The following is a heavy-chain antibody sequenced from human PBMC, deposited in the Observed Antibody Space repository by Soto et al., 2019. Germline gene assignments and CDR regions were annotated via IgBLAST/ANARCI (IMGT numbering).Heavy chain of an antibody. CDR1: GYTFISYD. CDR3: ARGMRFRTSTSPAPGSVSHYAKMDV. D-gene: IGHD2-2*01. V-gene: IGHV1-8*01. Sequence: QVQLVQSGAEVKKPGASVKVSCKASGYTFISYDINWVRQATGQGLEWMGSLNPNSGNTVYAQKFQGRVTVTRNTAIATAYMEVSSLRSDDTAVEYCARGMRFRTSTSPAPGSVSHYAKMDVWGEGTTVTVSS. CDR2: LNPNSGNT. J-gene: IGHJ6*02.